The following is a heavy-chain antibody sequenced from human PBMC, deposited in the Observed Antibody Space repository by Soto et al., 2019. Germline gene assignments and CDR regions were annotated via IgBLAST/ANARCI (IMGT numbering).Heavy chain of an antibody. Sequence: SETLSLTCTVSGGSISNGDYYWSWIRQPPGKGLEWIGYIYYSGSTYYNPSLKSRVTISVDTSKNQFSLKLSSVTAADTAVYYCTIVSDCPYTGYDHRYFDYWGQGTLVTVAS. J-gene: IGHJ4*02. CDR1: GGSISNGDYY. CDR3: TIVSDCPYTGYDHRYFDY. D-gene: IGHD2-21*01. CDR2: IYYSGST. V-gene: IGHV4-30-4*01.